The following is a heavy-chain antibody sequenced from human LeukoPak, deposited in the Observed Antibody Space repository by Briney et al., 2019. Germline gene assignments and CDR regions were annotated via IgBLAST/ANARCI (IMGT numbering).Heavy chain of an antibody. D-gene: IGHD5-18*01. CDR1: GYTFTGYY. V-gene: IGHV1-46*01. Sequence: ASVKVSCKASGYTFTGYYMHWVRQAPGQGLEWMGLINPSGGSTSYAQKFQGRVTMTRDTSTSTVYMELSSLRSEDTAVYYCARAAAGYSYGYLALGYWGQGTLVTVSS. J-gene: IGHJ4*02. CDR2: INPSGGST. CDR3: ARAAAGYSYGYLALGY.